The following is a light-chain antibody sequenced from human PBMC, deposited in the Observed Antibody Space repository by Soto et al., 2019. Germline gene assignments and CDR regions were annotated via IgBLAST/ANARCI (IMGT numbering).Light chain of an antibody. Sequence: QSVLTQPPSVSGAPGQRVTISCTGSSSNIGAVFDVHWYQQLPGTAPKLLIYANTNRPSGVPDRFSGSKSGTSASLAITGLQPEDEADYYCQSYDNSLSAWVFGGGTQLTVL. CDR2: ANT. CDR1: SSNIGAVFD. V-gene: IGLV1-40*01. J-gene: IGLJ3*02. CDR3: QSYDNSLSAWV.